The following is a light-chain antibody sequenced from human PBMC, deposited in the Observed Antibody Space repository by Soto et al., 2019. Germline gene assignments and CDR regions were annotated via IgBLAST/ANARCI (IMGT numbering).Light chain of an antibody. V-gene: IGLV2-8*01. CDR1: SSDVGGYDY. J-gene: IGLJ1*01. CDR3: SSYAGSNNYV. Sequence: QSVLTQPPSASGSPGQSVTISCAGTSSDVGGYDYASWYQQHPGEAPKLIIYEVSKRPSGVPDRFSGSKSGNTASLTVSGLQAEDEADYYCSSYAGSNNYVFGTGTKVTVL. CDR2: EVS.